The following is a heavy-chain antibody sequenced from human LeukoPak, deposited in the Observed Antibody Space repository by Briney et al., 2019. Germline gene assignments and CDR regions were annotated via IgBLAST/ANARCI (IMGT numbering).Heavy chain of an antibody. D-gene: IGHD6-13*01. CDR3: ANSYSSSWGSNWFDP. J-gene: IGHJ5*02. CDR2: IRYDGSNK. V-gene: IGHV3-30*02. CDR1: GFTFSSYG. Sequence: GGSLRLSCAASGFTFSSYGMHWVRQAPGKGLEWVAFIRYDGSNKYYADSVKGRFTISRDNSKNALYLQMNSLRAEDTVVYYCANSYSSSWGSNWFDPWGQGTLVTVSS.